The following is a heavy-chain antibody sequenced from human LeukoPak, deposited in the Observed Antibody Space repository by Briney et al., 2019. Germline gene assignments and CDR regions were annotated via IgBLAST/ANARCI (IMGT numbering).Heavy chain of an antibody. D-gene: IGHD1-26*01. V-gene: IGHV3-7*03. J-gene: IGHJ4*02. Sequence: PGGSLRLSCTASGFIFSSYWMSWVRQAPGKGLEWVANIKKDESEKYYVDSVKGRFTISRDNAKNSLYLQMNSLRAEDTALYYCARDRGGSYWDYWGQGTLVTVSS. CDR1: GFIFSSYW. CDR2: IKKDESEK. CDR3: ARDRGGSYWDY.